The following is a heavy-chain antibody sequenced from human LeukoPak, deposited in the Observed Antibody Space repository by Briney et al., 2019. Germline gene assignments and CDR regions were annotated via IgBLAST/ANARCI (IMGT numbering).Heavy chain of an antibody. CDR2: ISGSGGST. CDR3: AKEPQLRFLLSFDY. CDR1: GFTFSSYA. D-gene: IGHD3-3*01. V-gene: IGHV3-23*01. Sequence: GGSLRLSCAASGFTFSSYAMSWVRQAPGKGLEWVSGISGSGGSTYYADSVKGRFTISRDNSKNTLYLQMNSLRVEDTAVYYCAKEPQLRFLLSFDYWGQGTLVTVSS. J-gene: IGHJ4*02.